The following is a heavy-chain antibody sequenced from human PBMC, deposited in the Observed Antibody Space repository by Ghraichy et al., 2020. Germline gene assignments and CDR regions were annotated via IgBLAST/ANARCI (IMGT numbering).Heavy chain of an antibody. V-gene: IGHV3-23*01. Sequence: GGSLRLSCTASGFPFSNYVMNWVRRAPGKGLEWVSGIVGSGANTYYADSVMGRFTISRDNSKNTLYLQMNSLRADDTAVYYCVKDPPTTVTTTDYWGQGTLVTVSS. CDR2: IVGSGANT. CDR1: GFPFSNYV. J-gene: IGHJ4*02. CDR3: VKDPPTTVTTTDY. D-gene: IGHD4-17*01.